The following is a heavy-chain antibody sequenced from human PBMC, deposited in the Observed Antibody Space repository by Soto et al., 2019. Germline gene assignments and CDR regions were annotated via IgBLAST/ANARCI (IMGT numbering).Heavy chain of an antibody. CDR2: INHSGST. Sequence: SETLSLTCAVYGGSFSGYYWSWIRQPPGKGLEWIGEINHSGSTNYNPSLKSRVTISVDTSKNQFSLKLSSVTAADTAVYYCARMWGYDYFDYWGQGTLVTVSS. CDR1: GGSFSGYY. J-gene: IGHJ4*02. CDR3: ARMWGYDYFDY. D-gene: IGHD2-15*01. V-gene: IGHV4-34*01.